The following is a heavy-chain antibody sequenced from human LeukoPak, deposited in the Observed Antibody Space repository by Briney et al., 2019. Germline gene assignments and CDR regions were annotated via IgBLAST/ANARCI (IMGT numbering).Heavy chain of an antibody. D-gene: IGHD3/OR15-3a*01. Sequence: GGSLRLSCAASGFTFDDYAMYWVRQAPGKGLDWVSLISGDGATTSYADSVKGRFTVSRDNSENSLYLQMESLRAEDTAFYYCAKARRTGTHYSDFDYWGQGTLVTVSS. J-gene: IGHJ4*02. V-gene: IGHV3-43*02. CDR3: AKARRTGTHYSDFDY. CDR1: GFTFDDYA. CDR2: ISGDGATT.